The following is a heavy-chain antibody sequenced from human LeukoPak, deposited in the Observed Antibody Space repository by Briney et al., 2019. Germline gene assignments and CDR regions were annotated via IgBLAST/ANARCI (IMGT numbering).Heavy chain of an antibody. Sequence: GGSLRLSCAASGFTFGNYAMSWVRQAPGKGLEWVSAISGSDGSTYYADSVKGRFTISRDNSKNTLYLQMNSLRAEDAAVYYWAKDAITAASLINAFDIWGQGTMVTVSS. J-gene: IGHJ3*02. D-gene: IGHD6-13*01. CDR2: ISGSDGST. V-gene: IGHV3-23*01. CDR1: GFTFGNYA. CDR3: AKDAITAASLINAFDI.